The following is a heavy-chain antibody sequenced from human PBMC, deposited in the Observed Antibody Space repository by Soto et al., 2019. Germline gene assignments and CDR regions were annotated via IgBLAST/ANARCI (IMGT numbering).Heavy chain of an antibody. V-gene: IGHV4-39*01. CDR2: IYYSGST. Sequence: TSETLSLTCTVSGGSISSSSYYWGWIRQPPGKGLEWIGSIYYSGSTYYNPSLKSRVTISVDTSKNQFSLKLSSVTAADTAVYYCARQTVTDNTFDYWGQGTLVTVSS. CDR3: ARQTVTDNTFDY. CDR1: GGSISSSSYY. D-gene: IGHD4-17*01. J-gene: IGHJ4*02.